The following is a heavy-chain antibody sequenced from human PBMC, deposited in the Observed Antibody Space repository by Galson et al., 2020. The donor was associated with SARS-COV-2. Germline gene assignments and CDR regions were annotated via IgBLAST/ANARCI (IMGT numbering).Heavy chain of an antibody. CDR2: IYSEGSST. CDR3: ARDHYVEVEDY. J-gene: IGHJ4*02. CDR1: GFTFSSYW. Sequence: GGSLRLSCAASGFTFSSYWMHWVRQAPGKGLVWVSRIYSEGSSTSYADSVKGRFTISGDNAKNTLYLQMNSLRTEDTAIYYCARDHYVEVEDYWGQGTLVTVSS. D-gene: IGHD3-16*01. V-gene: IGHV3-74*01.